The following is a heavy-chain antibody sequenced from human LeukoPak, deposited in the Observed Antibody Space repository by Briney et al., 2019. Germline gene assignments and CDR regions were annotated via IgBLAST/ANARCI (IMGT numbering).Heavy chain of an antibody. V-gene: IGHV4-39*01. CDR2: IYYSGST. J-gene: IGHJ4*02. CDR3: ARQLGYCSSTSCYADKVDY. CDR1: GGSISSSSYF. Sequence: SETLSLTCTVSGGSISSSSYFWGWIRQPPGKGLEWIGSIYYSGSTYYNPSLKSRVTISVDTSKNQFSLKLSSVTAADTAVYYCARQLGYCSSTSCYADKVDYWGQGTLVTVSS. D-gene: IGHD2-2*01.